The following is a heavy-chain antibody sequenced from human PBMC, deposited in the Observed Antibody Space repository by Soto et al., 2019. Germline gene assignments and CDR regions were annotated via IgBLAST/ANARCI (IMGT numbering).Heavy chain of an antibody. V-gene: IGHV1-8*01. D-gene: IGHD3-10*01. CDR1: GYTFTSYD. CDR2: MNPNSGNT. CDR3: ARGEVVRGIKWGFDP. J-gene: IGHJ5*02. Sequence: GASVKVSCKASGYTFTSYDINWVRQATGQGLEWMGWMNPNSGNTGYAQKFQGRVTMTRNTSISTAYMELSSLRSEDTAVYYCARGEVVRGIKWGFDPWGQGTLVTVSS.